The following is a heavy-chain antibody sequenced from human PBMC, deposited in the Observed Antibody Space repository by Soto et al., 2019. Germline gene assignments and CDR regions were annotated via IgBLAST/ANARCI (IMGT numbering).Heavy chain of an antibody. CDR1: GCSISTYY. CDR3: ARDQLSSGLYVWFDP. D-gene: IGHD6-25*01. J-gene: IGHJ5*02. Sequence: SETLSLTFTASGCSISTYYWSWIRQPPGKGLEWFGYIYYDGSTSYNPSLRSRVTISVDTSKNQFSLILSSVTSADTAVYYCARDQLSSGLYVWFDPWGQGTLVTVS. CDR2: IYYDGST. V-gene: IGHV4-59*01.